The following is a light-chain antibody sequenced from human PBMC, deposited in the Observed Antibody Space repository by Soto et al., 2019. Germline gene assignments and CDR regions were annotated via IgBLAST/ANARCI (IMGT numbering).Light chain of an antibody. J-gene: IGLJ1*01. V-gene: IGLV1-40*01. CDR3: QSYDSSLSGYV. CDR1: IGTPYD. CDR2: GNN. Sequence: QSVLTQPPSVSGAPGQRVTISCTGIGTPYDVLWYQQFPGTAPNLLIYGNNNRPSGVPDRFSGSKSGTSASLAITGLQAEDEADYYCQSYDSSLSGYVFGTGTKLTVL.